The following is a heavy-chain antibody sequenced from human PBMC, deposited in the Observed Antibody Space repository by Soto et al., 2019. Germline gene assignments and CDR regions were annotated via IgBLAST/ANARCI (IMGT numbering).Heavy chain of an antibody. J-gene: IGHJ4*02. CDR3: ARVYDSSGYYSTFDY. D-gene: IGHD3-22*01. V-gene: IGHV1-69*13. CDR2: IIPIFGTA. CDR1: GGTFSSYA. Sequence: SVEVTCEASGGTFSSYAIRWVRQAPGQGLEWMGGIIPIFGTANYAQKFQGRVTITADESTSTAYMELSSLRSEDTAVYYCARVYDSSGYYSTFDYWGQGTLVTVSS.